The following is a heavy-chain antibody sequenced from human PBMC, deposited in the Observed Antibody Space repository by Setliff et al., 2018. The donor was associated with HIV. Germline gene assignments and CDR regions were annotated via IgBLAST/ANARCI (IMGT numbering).Heavy chain of an antibody. CDR3: ARDNVRGPTNAMDV. D-gene: IGHD3-10*01. J-gene: IGHJ6*02. V-gene: IGHV1-46*01. CDR2: INPSSGST. CDR1: GYTFTSYY. Sequence: GASVKVSCKSSGYTFTSYYMHWVRQAPGQGLEWMGIINPSSGSTTYAQKFQGRVSMTTDISTNTAYMELRSLRSDDAAVYYCARDNVRGPTNAMDVWGQGTTVTVSS.